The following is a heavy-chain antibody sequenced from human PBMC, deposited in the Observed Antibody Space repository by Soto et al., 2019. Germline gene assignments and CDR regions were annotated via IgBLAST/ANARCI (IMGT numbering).Heavy chain of an antibody. CDR3: ARGSTIFGVVTSDY. CDR2: IIPIFGTA. J-gene: IGHJ4*02. D-gene: IGHD3-3*01. Sequence: QVQLVQSGAEVKKPGSSVKVSCKASGGTFSSYAISWVRQAPGQGLEWIGGIIPIFGTANYAQKFQGRVTITADESTSTAYMELSSLRSEDTAVYYCARGSTIFGVVTSDYWGQGTLVTVSS. CDR1: GGTFSSYA. V-gene: IGHV1-69*01.